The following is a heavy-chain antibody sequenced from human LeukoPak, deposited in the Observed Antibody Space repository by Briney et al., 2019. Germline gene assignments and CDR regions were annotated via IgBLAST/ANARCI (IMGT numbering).Heavy chain of an antibody. V-gene: IGHV3-23*01. CDR2: ISGSGGST. J-gene: IGHJ3*02. D-gene: IGHD3-22*01. CDR1: GFTFSSYA. Sequence: GGSLRLSCAASGFTFSSYAMSWVRQAPGKGLEWVSAISGSGGSTYYADSVKGRFTISRDNSKNTLYLQMNSLRAEDTAVYYCAKEVQYYYDSSGYPDAFDIWGQGTVVTVSS. CDR3: AKEVQYYYDSSGYPDAFDI.